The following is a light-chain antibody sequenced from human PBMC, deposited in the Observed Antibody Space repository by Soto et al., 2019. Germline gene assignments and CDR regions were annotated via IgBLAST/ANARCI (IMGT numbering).Light chain of an antibody. CDR2: KDS. Sequence: SYELTQPSSVSVSPGQTARITCSGDVLAKKYARWFQQKPGQAPVLVIYKDSERPSGIPERFSGSSSGTTVTLTIGGAQVEDEADYYCYSAADNNREVFGGGTKLTVL. CDR3: YSAADNNREV. CDR1: VLAKKY. V-gene: IGLV3-27*01. J-gene: IGLJ3*02.